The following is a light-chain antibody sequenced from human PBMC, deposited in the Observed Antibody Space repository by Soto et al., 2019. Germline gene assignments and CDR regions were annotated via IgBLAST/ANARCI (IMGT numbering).Light chain of an antibody. J-gene: IGKJ2*01. CDR2: GAS. CDR3: QQYTDWPYT. Sequence: EVVMTQSPATLSVSPGERATLSCRASQSVNSNLAWYQQKPGQAPRLLIYGASTTTTGLPPRFRGSGSGTDFTLTISSLQSEDFAVYYCQQYTDWPYTFGQGTKLEIK. CDR1: QSVNSN. V-gene: IGKV3-15*01.